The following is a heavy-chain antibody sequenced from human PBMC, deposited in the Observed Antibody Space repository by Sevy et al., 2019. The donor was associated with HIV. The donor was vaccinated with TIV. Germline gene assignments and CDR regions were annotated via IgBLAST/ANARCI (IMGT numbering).Heavy chain of an antibody. J-gene: IGHJ4*02. D-gene: IGHD3-22*01. CDR2: ISAYNGNT. Sequence: ASVKVSCKASGYTFTSYGISWVRQAPGQGLEWMGWISAYNGNTNYAQKLQGRVTMTTDTSTGTAYMELRSLTSDDTAVYYCARKGSSGYYGGYYFDYWGQGTLVTVSS. CDR3: ARKGSSGYYGGYYFDY. CDR1: GYTFTSYG. V-gene: IGHV1-18*04.